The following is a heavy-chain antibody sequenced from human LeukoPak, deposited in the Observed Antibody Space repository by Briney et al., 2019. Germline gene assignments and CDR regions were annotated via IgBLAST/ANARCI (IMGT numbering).Heavy chain of an antibody. CDR1: GDSITSNNYH. CDR3: ARGGNYWPQWWFDP. V-gene: IGHV4-39*07. CDR2: ILYSGTT. Sequence: SETLSLTCTVSGDSITSNNYHWAWIRQPPGKGLEWIGSILYSGTTYYSSSLKSRVTMSVDTSETQFSLKLSSVTAADTAVYYCARGGNYWPQWWFDPWGRGTLVSVSS. D-gene: IGHD1-26*01. J-gene: IGHJ5*02.